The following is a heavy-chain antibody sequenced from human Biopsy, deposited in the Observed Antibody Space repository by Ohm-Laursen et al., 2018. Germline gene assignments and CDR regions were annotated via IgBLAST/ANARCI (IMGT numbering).Heavy chain of an antibody. CDR3: ARFQAGTIEVY. CDR1: GVSISSGPYY. V-gene: IGHV4-39*01. J-gene: IGHJ4*02. Sequence: SDTLSLTCTVSGVSISSGPYYWGWIRQPPGKGLEWIGHIFYSGTTSYNPSHKSRITISVDTSKTQFSLRLSSVTAADTAVYYCARFQAGTIEVYWGQGILVTVSS. D-gene: IGHD3-3*01. CDR2: IFYSGTT.